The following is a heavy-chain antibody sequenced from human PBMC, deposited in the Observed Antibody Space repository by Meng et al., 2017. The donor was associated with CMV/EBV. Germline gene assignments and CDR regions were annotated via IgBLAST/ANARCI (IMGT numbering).Heavy chain of an antibody. Sequence: ASVKVSCKASGYTFTSYDINWVRRATGQGLEWMGWMNPNSGNTGYAQKFQGRVTITRNTSISTAYMELSSLRSEDTAVYYCARGFREWELYTGVGGMDVWGQGTTVTVSS. D-gene: IGHD1-26*01. J-gene: IGHJ6*02. CDR1: GYTFTSYD. CDR2: MNPNSGNT. V-gene: IGHV1-8*03. CDR3: ARGFREWELYTGVGGMDV.